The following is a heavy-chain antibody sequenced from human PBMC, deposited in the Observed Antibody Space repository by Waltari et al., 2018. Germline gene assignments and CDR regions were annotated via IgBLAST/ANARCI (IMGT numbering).Heavy chain of an antibody. V-gene: IGHV1-3*01. J-gene: IGHJ3*02. CDR3: ALIAAAGKPGAFDI. Sequence: QVQLVQSGAEVKKPGASVKVSCKASGYTFTSYAMHWVRQAPGQRLEWMGWINAGNGNTQYSQKFQGRVTITRDTSASTDYMDLSSLRSEDTAVYYFALIAAAGKPGAFDIWGQGTMVTVSS. CDR1: GYTFTSYA. CDR2: INAGNGNT. D-gene: IGHD6-13*01.